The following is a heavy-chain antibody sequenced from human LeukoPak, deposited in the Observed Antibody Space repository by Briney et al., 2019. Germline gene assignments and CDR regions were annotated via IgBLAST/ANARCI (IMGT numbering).Heavy chain of an antibody. Sequence: GGSLRLSCAASGFTFSSYAMSWVRQAQGKGLKGVSAISGSGGSTYYADSVKGRFTISRDNSKNTLYLQMNSLRAEDTAVYYCALTPTLYYYGMDVWGQGTTVTVSS. V-gene: IGHV3-23*01. CDR3: ALTPTLYYYGMDV. CDR2: ISGSGGST. CDR1: GFTFSSYA. J-gene: IGHJ6*02.